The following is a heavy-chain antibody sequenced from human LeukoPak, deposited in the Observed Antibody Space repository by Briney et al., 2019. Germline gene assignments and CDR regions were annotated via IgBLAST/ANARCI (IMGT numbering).Heavy chain of an antibody. CDR2: IHRYGSA. CDR1: GGSFSAYY. D-gene: IGHD4-11*01. CDR3: ARDSPYSPHDS. V-gene: IGHV4-34*01. Sequence: SETLSLTCAGYGGSFSAYYWSWIRQPPGKRLEWIGQIHRYGSANYNPSLKSRVAISLDTSKNQFSLKLSSVTAADTAVYYCARDSPYSPHDSWGQGTLVTVSS. J-gene: IGHJ4*02.